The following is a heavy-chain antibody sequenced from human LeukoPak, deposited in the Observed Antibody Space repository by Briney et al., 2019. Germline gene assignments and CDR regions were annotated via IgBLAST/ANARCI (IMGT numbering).Heavy chain of an antibody. Sequence: GGSLRLSCAASGFTFSSYAMSWVRQAPGKGLEWVSAISGGGGSTYYADSVKGRFTISRDNSKDTLYLQMNSLRAEDTAVYYCAKVRRGSGWYGEDLLDYWGQGTLVTVSS. CDR2: ISGGGGST. CDR1: GFTFSSYA. J-gene: IGHJ4*02. D-gene: IGHD6-19*01. V-gene: IGHV3-23*01. CDR3: AKVRRGSGWYGEDLLDY.